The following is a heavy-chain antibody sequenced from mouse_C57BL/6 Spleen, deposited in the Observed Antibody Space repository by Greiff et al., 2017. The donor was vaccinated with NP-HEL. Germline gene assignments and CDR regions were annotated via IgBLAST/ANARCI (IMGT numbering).Heavy chain of an antibody. CDR3: ANRITTVVAKYYYAMDY. Sequence: EVQGVESGGGLVKPGGSLKLSCAASGFTFSDYGMHWVRQAPEKGLEWVAYISSGSSTIYYADTVKGRFTISRDNAKNTLFLQMTSLRSEDTAMYYCANRITTVVAKYYYAMDYWGQGTSVTVSS. CDR1: GFTFSDYG. V-gene: IGHV5-17*01. D-gene: IGHD1-1*01. CDR2: ISSGSSTI. J-gene: IGHJ4*01.